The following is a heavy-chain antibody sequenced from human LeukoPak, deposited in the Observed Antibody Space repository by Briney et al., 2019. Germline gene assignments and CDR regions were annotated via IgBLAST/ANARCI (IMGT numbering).Heavy chain of an antibody. V-gene: IGHV3-21*01. CDR1: GFTFSGHW. CDR2: ISSSSYI. J-gene: IGHJ4*02. CDR3: AREEWLSFFDY. Sequence: GGSLRLSCTVSGFTFSGHWMNWVRQAPGKGLEWVSSISSSSYIYYADSVKGRFTISRDNAKNSLYLQMNSLRAEDTAVYYCAREEWLSFFDYWGQGTLVTVSS. D-gene: IGHD6-19*01.